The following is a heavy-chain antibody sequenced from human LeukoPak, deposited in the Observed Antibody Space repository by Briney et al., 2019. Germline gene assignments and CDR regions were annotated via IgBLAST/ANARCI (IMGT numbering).Heavy chain of an antibody. J-gene: IGHJ4*02. CDR2: IYPGDSDT. D-gene: IGHD4-11*01. Sequence: GESLKISCKGSGYSFTSYWIGWLRQMPGKGLEWMGIIYPGDSDTRYSPSFQGQVTISADKSISTAYLQWSSLKASDTAMYYCARQTVNDYSNYGQPPAFDYWGQGTLVTVSS. CDR1: GYSFTSYW. CDR3: ARQTVNDYSNYGQPPAFDY. V-gene: IGHV5-51*01.